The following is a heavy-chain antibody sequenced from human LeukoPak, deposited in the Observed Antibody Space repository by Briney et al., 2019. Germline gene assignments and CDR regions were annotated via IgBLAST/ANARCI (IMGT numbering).Heavy chain of an antibody. CDR2: IDTNSFYI. CDR1: GFIITGHS. CDR3: ARSKGAYCSSTNCYNGAFDI. Sequence: GGSLRLSCEASGFIITGHSMNWVRQAPGKGLEWVASIDTNSFYIYHADAVMGRFTISRDNAKNSLYLQMTSLRVEDTAVYYCARSKGAYCSSTNCYNGAFDIWGQGTMVTVSS. J-gene: IGHJ3*02. V-gene: IGHV3-21*01. D-gene: IGHD2-2*02.